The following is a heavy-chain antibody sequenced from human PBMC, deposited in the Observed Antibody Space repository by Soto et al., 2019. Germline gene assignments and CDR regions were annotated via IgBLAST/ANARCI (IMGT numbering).Heavy chain of an antibody. CDR1: GGTFNTFA. CDR3: ARAAKRYFDY. V-gene: IGHV1-69*06. CDR2: IIPVLGPA. Sequence: QVQLVQSGAEVKKPGSSMKVSCKASGGTFNTFAISWVRQAPGQGLEWMGGIIPVLGPAFYAPKFQGRVTITAEKSTTTADLELSNLTSEDTAVYYCARAAKRYFDYWGQGTLVTVSS. J-gene: IGHJ4*02.